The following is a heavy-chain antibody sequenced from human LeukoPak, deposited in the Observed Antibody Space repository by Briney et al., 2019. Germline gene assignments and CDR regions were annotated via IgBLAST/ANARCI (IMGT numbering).Heavy chain of an antibody. CDR3: ARGQLRLSN. D-gene: IGHD6-25*01. J-gene: IGHJ4*02. Sequence: SETLSLTCAVYGGSFNGYYWTWIRQPPGKGLEWIGEVNHSGSTDYNPSLKSRVTISVDTSKNQFSLKLNSVTAADTAVYYRARGQLRLSNWGQGSPVIVSS. CDR1: GGSFNGYY. CDR2: VNHSGST. V-gene: IGHV4-34*01.